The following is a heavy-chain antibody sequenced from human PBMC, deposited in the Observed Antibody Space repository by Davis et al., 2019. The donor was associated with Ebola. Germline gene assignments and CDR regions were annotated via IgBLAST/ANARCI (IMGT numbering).Heavy chain of an antibody. CDR3: ARTLNWFDP. Sequence: SETLSLTCTVSGGSISTDYWSWIRQPPGKGLEWIGYISYTGSTNYNPSLKSRVTISVDTSKNQVSLKLSSVTAADTAVYYCARTLNWFDPWGQGTLVTVSS. V-gene: IGHV4-59*08. CDR2: ISYTGST. CDR1: GGSISTDY. J-gene: IGHJ5*02.